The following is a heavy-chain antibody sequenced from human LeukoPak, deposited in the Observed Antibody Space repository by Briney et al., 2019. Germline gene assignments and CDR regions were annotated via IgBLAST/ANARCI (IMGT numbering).Heavy chain of an antibody. V-gene: IGHV1-8*01. J-gene: IGHJ3*02. D-gene: IGHD5-18*01. CDR2: MNPNSGNT. Sequence: ASVKVSCKASGYTFTSYDINWVRQATGQGLEWMGWMNPNSGNTGYAQKFQGRVTMTRNTSISTAYMELSSLRSEDTAVYYCARGSHTWIQLWLMSFDIWGQGTMVTVSS. CDR3: ARGSHTWIQLWLMSFDI. CDR1: GYTFTSYD.